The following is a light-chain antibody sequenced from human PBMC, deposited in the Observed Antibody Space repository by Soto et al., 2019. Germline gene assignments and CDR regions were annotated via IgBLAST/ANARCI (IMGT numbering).Light chain of an antibody. CDR2: RNN. V-gene: IGLV1-47*01. CDR3: AAWDDSLSGYV. Sequence: QSVLTQPPSASGTPGQRVTISCSESSSSIGSNYVYWYQQLPGTAPKLLIYRNNQRPSGVPDRFSGSKSGTSASLAISGLRSEDEADYYCAAWDDSLSGYVFGTGTKLTVL. J-gene: IGLJ1*01. CDR1: SSSIGSNY.